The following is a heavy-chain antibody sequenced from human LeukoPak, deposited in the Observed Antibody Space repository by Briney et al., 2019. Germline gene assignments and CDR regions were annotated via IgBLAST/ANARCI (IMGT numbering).Heavy chain of an antibody. J-gene: IGHJ4*02. D-gene: IGHD6-13*01. CDR1: GGSISSYY. Sequence: SETLSLTCTVSGGSISSYYWSWIRQPAGKGLEWIGRIYTSGSTNYNPSLKSRVTMSVDTSKNQFSLKLSSVTAADTAVYYCARGGRGYSSSYPFDYWGQGTLVTVSS. CDR2: IYTSGST. V-gene: IGHV4-4*07. CDR3: ARGGRGYSSSYPFDY.